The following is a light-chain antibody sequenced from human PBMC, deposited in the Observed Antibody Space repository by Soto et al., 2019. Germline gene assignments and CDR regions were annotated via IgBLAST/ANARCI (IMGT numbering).Light chain of an antibody. J-gene: IGKJ1*01. V-gene: IGKV1-5*01. CDR1: QSIGSW. CDR2: DGA. CDR3: QQYNKFSPT. Sequence: DIQMTQSPSTLSASVGDRVTMTCQASQSIGSWLAWYQHKPGRAPKLLIFDGARLESGVPSRFSGSGSGTEFTFTISSLQPEDFATYYCQQYNKFSPTFGQGTKVKL.